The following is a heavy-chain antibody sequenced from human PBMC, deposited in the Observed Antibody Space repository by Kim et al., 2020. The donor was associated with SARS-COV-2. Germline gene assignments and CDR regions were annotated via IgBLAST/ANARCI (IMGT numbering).Heavy chain of an antibody. V-gene: IGHV7-4-1*02. D-gene: IGHD1-26*01. CDR3: ARATPGSRHWEY. CDR2: IATNNAHP. CDR1: GYTFTSYG. J-gene: IGHJ4*02. Sequence: ASVKVSCKASGYTFTSYGLNWVRQAPGQGLEWLGWIATNNAHPTYAQGFTGRFVFSLDASVSTAYLQINSLKSEDTGVYYCARATPGSRHWEYWGQGTLVTVSS.